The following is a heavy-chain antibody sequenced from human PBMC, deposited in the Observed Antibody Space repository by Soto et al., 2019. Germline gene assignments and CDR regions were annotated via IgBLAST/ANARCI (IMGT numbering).Heavy chain of an antibody. D-gene: IGHD6-13*01. Sequence: PGGSLRLSCVASGFTFSNYAMSWVRQAPGKGLEWVSSIHGSGGATYHADSVKGRFTISRDDSKNTLYLQMNSLRVEDTAVYYCARYAVAVNRLWGYFGPRGQGTLVTGSS. CDR3: ARYAVAVNRLWGYFGP. V-gene: IGHV3-23*01. CDR2: IHGSGGAT. CDR1: GFTFSNYA. J-gene: IGHJ5*02.